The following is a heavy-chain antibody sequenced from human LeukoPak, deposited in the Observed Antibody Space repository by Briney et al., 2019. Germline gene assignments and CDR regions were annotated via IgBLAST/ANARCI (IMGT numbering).Heavy chain of an antibody. CDR3: ATGSELWSPDY. J-gene: IGHJ4*02. CDR2: INTDGSST. V-gene: IGHV3-74*01. D-gene: IGHD5-18*01. CDR1: GFTFSSYW. Sequence: QSGGSLRLSCAASGFTFSSYWMHWVRQAPGKGLVWVSRINTDGSSTIYADSVKGRFTISRDNAKNWLYVQMNSLRAEDTAVYYCATGSELWSPDYWGQGTLVTVSS.